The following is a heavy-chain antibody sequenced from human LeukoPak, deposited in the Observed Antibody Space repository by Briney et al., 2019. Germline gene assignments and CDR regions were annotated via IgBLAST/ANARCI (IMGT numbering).Heavy chain of an antibody. CDR1: GFTFSSYA. CDR3: ARERGDY. D-gene: IGHD3-10*01. Sequence: PGRSLRLSCAASGFTFSSYAMHWVRQAPGKGLEWVAVISYDGSNKYYADSVKGRFTISRDNSKNTLYLQMNSLRAEDTVVYYCARERGDYWGQGTLVTVSS. V-gene: IGHV3-30-3*01. CDR2: ISYDGSNK. J-gene: IGHJ4*02.